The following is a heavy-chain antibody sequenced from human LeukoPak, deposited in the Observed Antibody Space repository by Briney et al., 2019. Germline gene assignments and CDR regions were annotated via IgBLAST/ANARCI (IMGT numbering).Heavy chain of an antibody. Sequence: PGGSLRLSCVASGFTFTSYSMNWFRQAPGKGLEWVSYIRSTSSNSMYYADSVKGRFTISRDNAKNALYLQMNSLRAEDTAIYYCARDLLVGYCASTPCRKYLHHWGQGTLVTVPS. CDR2: IRSTSSNSM. V-gene: IGHV3-48*04. CDR3: ARDLLVGYCASTPCRKYLHH. J-gene: IGHJ1*01. CDR1: GFTFTSYS. D-gene: IGHD2-2*03.